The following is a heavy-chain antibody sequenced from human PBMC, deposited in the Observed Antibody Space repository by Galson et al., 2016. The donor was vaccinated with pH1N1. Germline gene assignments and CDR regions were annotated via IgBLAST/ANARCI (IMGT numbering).Heavy chain of an antibody. Sequence: SLRLSCATSGFTLRSYVMHWVRQAPGKGLEWVASIWQDGNMISYADSVRGRFTISRDDSKDTVYLQMDRLRREDTAFYYCVRERVGHSSSRAFETWGRGTSVSVSS. CDR3: VRERVGHSSSRAFET. D-gene: IGHD6-6*01. V-gene: IGHV3-30*02. J-gene: IGHJ3*02. CDR1: GFTLRSYV. CDR2: IWQDGNMI.